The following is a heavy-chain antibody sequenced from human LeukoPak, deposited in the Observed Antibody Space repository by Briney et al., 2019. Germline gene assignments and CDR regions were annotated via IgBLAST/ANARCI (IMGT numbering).Heavy chain of an antibody. J-gene: IGHJ6*02. Sequence: NPSETLSLTCTVSGGSISSNTYYWGWIRQPPGKGLEWIGEINHSGSTNYNPSLKSRVTISVDTSKNQFSLKLSSVTAADTAVYYCARSSGWYLYYYHYGMDVWGQGTTVTVSS. CDR3: ARSSGWYLYYYHYGMDV. CDR1: GGSISSNTYY. D-gene: IGHD6-19*01. V-gene: IGHV4-39*07. CDR2: INHSGST.